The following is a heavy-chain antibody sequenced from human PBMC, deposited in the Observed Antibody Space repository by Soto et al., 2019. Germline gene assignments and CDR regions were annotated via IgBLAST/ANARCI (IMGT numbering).Heavy chain of an antibody. Sequence: EVQLVESGGGLVQPGGSLRLSCAASGFTFSDHYMDWVRQAPGKGLEWVGRTRNKANSYTTEYAASVKGRFTISRDDSKNPLYLQMNSLNTEDTAVYYCASSGSYNPFDYWGQGTLVTVSS. J-gene: IGHJ4*02. CDR1: GFTFSDHY. V-gene: IGHV3-72*01. CDR3: ASSGSYNPFDY. D-gene: IGHD1-26*01. CDR2: TRNKANSYTT.